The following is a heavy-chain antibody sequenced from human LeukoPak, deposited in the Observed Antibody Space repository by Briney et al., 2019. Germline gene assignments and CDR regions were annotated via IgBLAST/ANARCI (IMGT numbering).Heavy chain of an antibody. CDR2: INHSGST. Sequence: SETLSLTCAVYGGSFSGYYWNWIRQPPGKGLEWIGEINHSGSTNYNPSLKSRVTLSVDTSKNQFSLKLSSVTAADTAVYYCASQPLVGATSDDAFDIWGQGTMVTVSS. D-gene: IGHD1-26*01. V-gene: IGHV4-34*01. CDR1: GGSFSGYY. CDR3: ASQPLVGATSDDAFDI. J-gene: IGHJ3*02.